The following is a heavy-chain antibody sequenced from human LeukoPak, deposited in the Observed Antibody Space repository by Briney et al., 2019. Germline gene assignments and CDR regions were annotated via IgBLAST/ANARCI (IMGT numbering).Heavy chain of an antibody. CDR3: ARARLVRGVITQPNWFDP. CDR2: IYHSGST. V-gene: IGHV4-30-2*01. J-gene: IGHJ5*02. D-gene: IGHD3-10*01. CDR1: GGSISSGGYS. Sequence: SETLSLTCAVSGGSISSGGYSWSWIRQPPGTGLEWIGYIYHSGSTYYNPSLKSRVTISVDRSKNQFSLKLSSVTAADTAVYYCARARLVRGVITQPNWFDPWGQGTLVTVSS.